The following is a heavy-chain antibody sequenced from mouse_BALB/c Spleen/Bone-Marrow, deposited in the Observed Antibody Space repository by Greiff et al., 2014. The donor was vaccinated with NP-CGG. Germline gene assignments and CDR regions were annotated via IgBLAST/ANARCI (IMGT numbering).Heavy chain of an antibody. CDR1: GFSLTGYG. J-gene: IGHJ4*01. Sequence: VKLVESGPGLVAPSQSLSITCTASGFSLTGYGVSWVRQPPGKGLEWLGMIWGDGSTDYNSALKSRLSINKDNSKSQVFLKMNSLQTDDTARYYCARDSFLITRALDYWGQGTSVTVSS. D-gene: IGHD2-4*01. CDR2: IWGDGST. CDR3: ARDSFLITRALDY. V-gene: IGHV2-6-7*01.